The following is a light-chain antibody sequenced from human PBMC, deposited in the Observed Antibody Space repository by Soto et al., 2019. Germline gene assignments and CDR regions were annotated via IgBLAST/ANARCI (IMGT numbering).Light chain of an antibody. CDR3: HHRSGWRSLT. Sequence: IVLTQSPATLSLSPGERATLSCRASQSVGIYLAWYQQKPGQAPRLLIYDASNRATGIPARFSGSGSGTDLLLSMGRVTPQDVAVYYSHHRSGWRSLTLAGGSTADIK. CDR2: DAS. V-gene: IGKV3-11*01. J-gene: IGKJ4*01. CDR1: QSVGIY.